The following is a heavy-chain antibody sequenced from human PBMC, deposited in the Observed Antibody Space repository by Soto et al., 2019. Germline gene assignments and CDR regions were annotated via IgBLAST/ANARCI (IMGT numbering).Heavy chain of an antibody. CDR1: GYSFTSYW. Sequence: GESLKISCKGSGYSFTSYWIGWVRQMPGKGLEWMGIIYPGDSDTRYSPSFQGQVTISADKSISTAYLQWSSLKALDTAMYYCARCKIAVAVRDAFDIWGQGTMVTVSS. CDR3: ARCKIAVAVRDAFDI. J-gene: IGHJ3*02. CDR2: IYPGDSDT. V-gene: IGHV5-51*01. D-gene: IGHD6-19*01.